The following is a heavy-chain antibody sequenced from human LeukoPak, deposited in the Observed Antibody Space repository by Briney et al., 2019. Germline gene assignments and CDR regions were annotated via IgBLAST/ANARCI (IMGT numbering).Heavy chain of an antibody. Sequence: SETLSLTCAVYGGSFSPYYWSWIRQSPDKGLEWIGEINHSRSTNYNPSLKSRVTIPVDTSKNQFSLKLSSVAAADTAVYYCARFILLGYMDVWGKGTTVTVSS. J-gene: IGHJ6*03. CDR3: ARFILLGYMDV. CDR2: INHSRST. CDR1: GGSFSPYY. D-gene: IGHD3-3*02. V-gene: IGHV4-34*01.